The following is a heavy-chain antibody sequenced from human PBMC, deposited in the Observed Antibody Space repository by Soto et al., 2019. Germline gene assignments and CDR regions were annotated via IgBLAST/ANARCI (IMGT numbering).Heavy chain of an antibody. J-gene: IGHJ2*01. CDR3: ARSYGDYAILYFDL. Sequence: SGGGVVQPGRSLRLSCAASGFTFSSYGMHWVRQAPGKGLEWVAVIWYDGSNKYYADSVKGRFTISRDNSKNTLYLQMNSLRAEDTAVYYCARSYGDYAILYFDLWGRGTLVTVSS. CDR2: IWYDGSNK. D-gene: IGHD4-17*01. CDR1: GFTFSSYG. V-gene: IGHV3-33*01.